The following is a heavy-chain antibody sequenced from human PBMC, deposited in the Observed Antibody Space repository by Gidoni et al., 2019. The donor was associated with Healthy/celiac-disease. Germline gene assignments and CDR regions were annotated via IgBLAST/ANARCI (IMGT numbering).Heavy chain of an antibody. CDR1: GFTFSRYW. D-gene: IGHD2-15*01. Sequence: EVQLVESGGNLIQPGGSLRLSCAASGFTFSRYWMDWVRQAPGKGLVWVSRSNSDGSGTTYADAVEGRFTISRDDAKNTLYLQMNSLRVEDTAVYYCIRGLGGSGDYWGQGTLVTVSS. CDR3: IRGLGGSGDY. CDR2: SNSDGSGT. J-gene: IGHJ4*02. V-gene: IGHV3-74*03.